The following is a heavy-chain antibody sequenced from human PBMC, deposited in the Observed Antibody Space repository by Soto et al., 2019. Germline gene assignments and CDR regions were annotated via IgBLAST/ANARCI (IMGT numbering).Heavy chain of an antibody. J-gene: IGHJ4*02. D-gene: IGHD2-15*01. Sequence: SETLSLTCAVSGASMTIGGFSWTWVRQPPGGGLEWIGHVYHRASTQYNPSLKGRVSISVDTSRSLFSLRLTSLTAADTAVYFCTRGSEATLSLLYFDTWGQGTRVTVSS. CDR1: GASMTIGGFS. CDR2: VYHRAST. CDR3: TRGSEATLSLLYFDT. V-gene: IGHV4-30-2*01.